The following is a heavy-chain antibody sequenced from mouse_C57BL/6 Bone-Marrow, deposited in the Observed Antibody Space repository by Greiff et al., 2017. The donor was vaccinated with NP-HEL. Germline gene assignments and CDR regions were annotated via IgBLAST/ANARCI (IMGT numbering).Heavy chain of an antibody. CDR1: GFNIKDDY. J-gene: IGHJ3*01. D-gene: IGHD2-4*01. CDR3: TTWDYDGAWFAY. CDR2: IDPENGDT. V-gene: IGHV14-4*01. Sequence: EVQLQQSGAELVRPGASVKLSCTASGFNIKDDYMHWVKQRPEQGLEWIGWIDPENGDTEYASKFQGKATITADTSSHTAYLQLSSLTSEDTAVYYCTTWDYDGAWFAYWGQGTLVTVSA.